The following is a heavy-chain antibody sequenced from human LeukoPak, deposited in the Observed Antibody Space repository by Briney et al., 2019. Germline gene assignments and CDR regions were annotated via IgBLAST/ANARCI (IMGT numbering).Heavy chain of an antibody. J-gene: IGHJ6*03. Sequence: SETLSLTCAVYGGSFSGYYWSWIRQPPGKGLEWIGEINHSGSTNYNPSLKSRVTISVDPSKNQFSLKLSSVTAADTAVYYCAREYLYYYDSSGYPRLYYYYMDVWGKGTTVTVSS. V-gene: IGHV4-34*01. CDR1: GGSFSGYY. CDR3: AREYLYYYDSSGYPRLYYYYMDV. CDR2: INHSGST. D-gene: IGHD3-22*01.